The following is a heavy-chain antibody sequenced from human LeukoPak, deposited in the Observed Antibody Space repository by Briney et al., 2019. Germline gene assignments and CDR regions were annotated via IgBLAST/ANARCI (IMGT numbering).Heavy chain of an antibody. D-gene: IGHD5-12*01. CDR3: ARDPVDIAATTMDY. J-gene: IGHJ4*02. V-gene: IGHV1-18*01. Sequence: GASVKVSCKASGYTFTSYTISWARQAPGQGLEWMGWISAYNGGTHSAQKFQGRVIMTIDASTSTAYMEVRSLRSDDTAVYYCARDPVDIAATTMDYWGQGTLVTVSS. CDR2: ISAYNGGT. CDR1: GYTFTSYT.